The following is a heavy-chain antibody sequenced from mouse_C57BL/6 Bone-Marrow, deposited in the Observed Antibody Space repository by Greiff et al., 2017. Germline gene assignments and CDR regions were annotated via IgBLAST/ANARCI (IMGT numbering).Heavy chain of an antibody. CDR1: GFNIKDYY. D-gene: IGHD1-1*01. V-gene: IGHV14-2*01. CDR2: IDTEDGET. CDR3: ARGCDGSSPAWFSY. Sequence: EVQLQQSGAELVPPGASVKLSCTASGFNIKDYYMHWVKQRTEQGLEWIGRIDTEDGETKYAPKFPGKATITADTSSNNGYLQLICRTSEYSAVDYCARGCDGSSPAWFSYGGQGTLGTVSA. J-gene: IGHJ3*01.